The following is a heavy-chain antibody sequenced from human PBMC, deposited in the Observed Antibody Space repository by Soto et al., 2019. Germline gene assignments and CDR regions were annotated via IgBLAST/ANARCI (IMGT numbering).Heavy chain of an antibody. D-gene: IGHD3-22*01. V-gene: IGHV3-23*01. Sequence: GGSLRLSCAASGFTFSSYAMSWVRQAPGKGLEWVSAISGSGGSTYYADSVKGRFTISRDNSKNTLYLQMNSLRAEDTAVYYCANDNYYDSSGHFYFDYWGQGTLVTVSS. CDR1: GFTFSSYA. CDR2: ISGSGGST. J-gene: IGHJ4*02. CDR3: ANDNYYDSSGHFYFDY.